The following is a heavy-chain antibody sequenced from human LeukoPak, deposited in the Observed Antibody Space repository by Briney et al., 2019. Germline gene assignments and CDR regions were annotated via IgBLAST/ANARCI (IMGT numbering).Heavy chain of an antibody. V-gene: IGHV3-66*01. J-gene: IGHJ4*02. CDR1: GFTVSANY. CDR3: AKDRETYEYTFDY. CDR2: IYSGGGT. Sequence: PGGSLRLSCAASGFTVSANYMNWVRQAPGKGLEWVSVIYSGGGTYYADSVKGRFTISRDTSKNTLYLQMNNLRAEDTAVYYCAKDRETYEYTFDYWGQGTLVTVSS. D-gene: IGHD3-16*01.